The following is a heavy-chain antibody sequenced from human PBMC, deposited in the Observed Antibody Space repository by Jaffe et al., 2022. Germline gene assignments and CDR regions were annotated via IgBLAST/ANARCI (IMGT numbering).Heavy chain of an antibody. CDR3: ARHLTRENWFDP. CDR1: GYSISSGYY. CDR2: IYHSGST. J-gene: IGHJ5*02. Sequence: QVQLQESGPGLVKPSETLSLTCAVSGYSISSGYYWGWIRQPPGKGLEWIGSIYHSGSTYYNPSLKSRVTISVDTSKNQFSLKLSSVTAADTAVYYCARHLTRENWFDPWGQGTLVTVSS. D-gene: IGHD7-27*01. V-gene: IGHV4-38-2*01.